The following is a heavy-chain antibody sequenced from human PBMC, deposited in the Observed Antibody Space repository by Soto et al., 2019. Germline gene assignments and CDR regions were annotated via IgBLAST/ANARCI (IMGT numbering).Heavy chain of an antibody. CDR1: GGSISSSNW. Sequence: QVQLQESGPGLVTPSGTLSLTCAVSGGSISSSNWWSWVRQPPGKGLEWIGKIYHDGNTHYNPSLKSRVTISVDKSKNHFALIVTSLTAADTAVYYCAKLDGGGYWGQGTLVTVSS. CDR3: AKLDGGGY. CDR2: IYHDGNT. D-gene: IGHD1-1*01. V-gene: IGHV4-4*02. J-gene: IGHJ4*02.